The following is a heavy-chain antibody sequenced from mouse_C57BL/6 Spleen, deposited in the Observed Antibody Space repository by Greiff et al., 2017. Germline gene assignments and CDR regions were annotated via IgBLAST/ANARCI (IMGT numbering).Heavy chain of an antibody. CDR2: IYPGDGDT. J-gene: IGHJ2*01. CDR3: ARGYSNYPDY. D-gene: IGHD2-5*01. V-gene: IGHV1-82*01. CDR1: GYAFSSSW. Sequence: LQESGPELVKPGASVKISCKASGYAFSSSWMNWVKQRPGKGLEWIGRIYPGDGDTNYNGKFKGKATLTADKSSSTAYMQLSSLTSEDSAVYFCARGYSNYPDYWGQGTTLTVSS.